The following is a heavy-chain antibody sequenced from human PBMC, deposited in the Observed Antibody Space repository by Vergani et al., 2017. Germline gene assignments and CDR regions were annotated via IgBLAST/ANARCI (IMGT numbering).Heavy chain of an antibody. CDR1: GGSISSSSYY. Sequence: QLQLQESGPGLVKPSETLSLTCTVSGGSISSSSYYWGWIRQPPGKGLEWIGSIYYSGSTYYYPSLKSRVTISVDTSKNQFSLKLSSVTAADTAVYYCARSKRYCSSTSCQPFDYWGQGTLVTVSS. CDR3: ARSKRYCSSTSCQPFDY. D-gene: IGHD2-2*01. CDR2: IYYSGST. V-gene: IGHV4-39*01. J-gene: IGHJ4*02.